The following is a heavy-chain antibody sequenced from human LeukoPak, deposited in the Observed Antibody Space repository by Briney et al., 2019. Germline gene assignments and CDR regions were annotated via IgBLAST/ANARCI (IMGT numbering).Heavy chain of an antibody. CDR2: ISAYNGNT. D-gene: IGHD6-19*01. CDR3: ARELSVAGHKNWFDP. V-gene: IGHV1-18*01. Sequence: ASVKVSCKASGYTFTSYGISWVRQAPGQGLEWMGWISAYNGNTNYAQKLQGRVTMTTDTSTSTAYMEPRSLRSDDTAVYYCARELSVAGHKNWFDPWGQGTLVTVSS. J-gene: IGHJ5*02. CDR1: GYTFTSYG.